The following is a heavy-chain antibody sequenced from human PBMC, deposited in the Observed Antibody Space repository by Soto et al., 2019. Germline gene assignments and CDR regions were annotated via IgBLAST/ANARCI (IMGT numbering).Heavy chain of an antibody. CDR2: ISNSGNTI. D-gene: IGHD2-21*02. Sequence: QVQLVESGGGSVKPGGSLRLSCEASAFTLTDYYMSWSRQAPGKGLEWLSYISNSGNTIYYADSVKCRFTISRDSAKNSLFLQMNSLRAEDTAVYYCARIGDCGGDCYAFDIWGQGTMVSVSS. V-gene: IGHV3-11*01. J-gene: IGHJ3*02. CDR1: AFTLTDYY. CDR3: ARIGDCGGDCYAFDI.